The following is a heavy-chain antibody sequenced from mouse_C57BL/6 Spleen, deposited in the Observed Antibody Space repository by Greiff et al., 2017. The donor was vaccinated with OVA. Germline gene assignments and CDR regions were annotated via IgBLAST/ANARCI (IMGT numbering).Heavy chain of an antibody. CDR2: IYPGSGST. Sequence: VQLQQPGAELVKPGASVKMSCKASGYTFTSYWITWVKQRPGQGLEWIGDIYPGSGSTNYNEKFKSKATLTVDTSSSTAYMQLSSLTSEDSAVYYCARGPTVVAKYFDVWGTGTTVTVSS. CDR1: GYTFTSYW. V-gene: IGHV1-55*01. D-gene: IGHD1-1*01. CDR3: ARGPTVVAKYFDV. J-gene: IGHJ1*03.